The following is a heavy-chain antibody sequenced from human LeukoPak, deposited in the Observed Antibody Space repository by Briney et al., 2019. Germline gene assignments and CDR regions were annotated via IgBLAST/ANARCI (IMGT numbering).Heavy chain of an antibody. CDR2: ISWNSGSI. J-gene: IGHJ3*02. V-gene: IGHV3-9*01. D-gene: IGHD3-22*01. CDR1: GFTFDDYA. CDR3: VRRVVVIYAFDI. Sequence: GGSLRLSCAASGFTFDDYAMHWVRQAPGKGLEWVSGISWNSGSIGYADSVKGRFTISRDNAKNSLYLQMNSLRAEDTALYYCVRRVVVIYAFDIWGQGTMVTVSS.